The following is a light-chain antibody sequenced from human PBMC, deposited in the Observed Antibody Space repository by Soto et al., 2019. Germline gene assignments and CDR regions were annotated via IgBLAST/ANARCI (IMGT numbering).Light chain of an antibody. V-gene: IGLV1-47*01. Sequence: QSVLTQPPSASGTPGQRVTISCSGSSSNIGRNYVYWSQQFPGTAPKVLIYRNNQRPSGVPDRFSGSKSGTSASLAVGGLRSEDEADYYCVAWDDSLNSWVFGGGTKVTVL. CDR3: VAWDDSLNSWV. CDR1: SSNIGRNY. CDR2: RNN. J-gene: IGLJ3*02.